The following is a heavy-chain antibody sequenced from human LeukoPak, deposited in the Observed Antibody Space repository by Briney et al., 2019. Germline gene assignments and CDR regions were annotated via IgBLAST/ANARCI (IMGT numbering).Heavy chain of an antibody. CDR1: GYTFTNYA. CDR2: ISAYNGDT. V-gene: IGHV1-18*01. J-gene: IGHJ4*02. D-gene: IGHD3-10*01. CDR3: IKGFEY. Sequence: GASVKVSCKASGYTFTNYAFTWVRQAPGQGLEWMGWISAYNGDTNYAQILQGRVTLNAETSKNTAYMELRRLRSDDTAVYYCIKGFEYWGQGTLVTVSS.